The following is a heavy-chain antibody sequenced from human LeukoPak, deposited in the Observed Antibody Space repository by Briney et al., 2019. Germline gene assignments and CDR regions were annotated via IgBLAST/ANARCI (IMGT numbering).Heavy chain of an antibody. CDR3: ARGARAGYNLEPFDN. J-gene: IGHJ4*02. CDR2: IYNSGST. D-gene: IGHD5-24*01. CDR1: GASINNYY. Sequence: SETLSLTCTVSGASINNYYWSWIRQPPGKGLEWIGYIYNSGSTKYNPSLKSRVTISVDTSKNQISLKLSSVTAADTAVYYCARGARAGYNLEPFDNWGQGTLVTVSS. V-gene: IGHV4-59*08.